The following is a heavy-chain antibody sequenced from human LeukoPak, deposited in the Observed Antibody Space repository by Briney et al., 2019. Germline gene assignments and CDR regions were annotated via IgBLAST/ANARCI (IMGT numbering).Heavy chain of an antibody. Sequence: ASVKVSCKASGYTFTGHYIHWVRQAPGQGLEWMGWINPKNAGTNYAQKFQGRVTMTRDTSTGTAYMELSSLRSEDTAVYYCARGRIAAAGTVLGYWGQGTLVTVSS. V-gene: IGHV1-2*02. J-gene: IGHJ4*02. CDR1: GYTFTGHY. D-gene: IGHD6-13*01. CDR3: ARGRIAAAGTVLGY. CDR2: INPKNAGT.